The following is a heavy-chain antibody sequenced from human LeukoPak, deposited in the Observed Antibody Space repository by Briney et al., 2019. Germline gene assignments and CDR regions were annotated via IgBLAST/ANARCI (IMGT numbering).Heavy chain of an antibody. D-gene: IGHD3-22*01. J-gene: IGHJ4*02. CDR1: GFTFSSYS. CDR3: AKPVVIQY. V-gene: IGHV3-21*01. CDR2: ISSSISYI. Sequence: GGSLRLSCAASGFTFSSYSINWVRQAPGKGLEWVSSISSSISYIYYADSVKGRFTISRDNAKNTLYLQMNSLRAEDTAVYYCAKPVVIQYWGQGTLVTVSS.